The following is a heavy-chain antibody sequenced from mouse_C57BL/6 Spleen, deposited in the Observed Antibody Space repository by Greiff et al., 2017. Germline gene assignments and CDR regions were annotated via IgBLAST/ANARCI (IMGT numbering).Heavy chain of an antibody. J-gene: IGHJ2*01. CDR2: ISSGGSYT. Sequence: DVMLVESGGDLVQPGGSLTLSCAASGFTFSSYGMSWVRQTPDKRLEWVATISSGGSYTYYPDSVKGRFTISRDNAKNTLYLQMSSLKSEDTAMYYCARLPLTGTDYFDYWGQGTTLTVSS. CDR3: ARLPLTGTDYFDY. CDR1: GFTFSSYG. D-gene: IGHD4-1*01. V-gene: IGHV5-6*02.